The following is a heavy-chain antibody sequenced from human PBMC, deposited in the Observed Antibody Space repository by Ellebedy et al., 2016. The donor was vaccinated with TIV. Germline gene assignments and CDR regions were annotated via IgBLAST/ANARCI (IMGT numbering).Heavy chain of an antibody. D-gene: IGHD3-22*01. V-gene: IGHV2-5*02. J-gene: IGHJ4*02. CDR1: GFSLSTSGVG. CDR3: ALLSLNYYDSSGYHFDY. Sequence: SGPTLVKPTQTLTLTCTFSGFSLSTSGVGVGWIRQPPGKALEWLALIYWDDDKRYSPSLKSRLTITKDTSKNQVVLTMTNMDPVDTATYYCALLSLNYYDSSGYHFDYWGQGTLVTVSS. CDR2: IYWDDDK.